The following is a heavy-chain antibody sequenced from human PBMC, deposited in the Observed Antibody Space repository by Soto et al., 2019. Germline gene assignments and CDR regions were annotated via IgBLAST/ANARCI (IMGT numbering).Heavy chain of an antibody. CDR3: ARDRGTHSGTYSFWFDP. D-gene: IGHD1-26*01. Sequence: KPGGSLRLSCAASGFTFSTYSMNWVRQAPGKGLEWVSSISSSGSYIYYADSLKGRFTISRDNAKNSLYLQLNSLRAEDTAVYYCARDRGTHSGTYSFWFDPWGQGTLVTVSS. CDR2: ISSSGSYI. J-gene: IGHJ5*02. V-gene: IGHV3-21*01. CDR1: GFTFSTYS.